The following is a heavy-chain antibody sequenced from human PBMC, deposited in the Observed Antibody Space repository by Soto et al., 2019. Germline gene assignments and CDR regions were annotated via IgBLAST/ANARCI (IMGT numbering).Heavy chain of an antibody. V-gene: IGHV4-4*07. CDR2: IYPSGAT. CDR1: GGSISSYY. J-gene: IGHJ6*02. Sequence: QVQLLESGPGLVKPSETLSLACTVSGGSISSYYWSWIQQPAGKGLEWIGRIYPSGATNYNPSLTGRVTMSVDPSKNHFSLKLRSVTAADTAVYYCTFSSGLYDDYGMDVWGHGTTVTVSS. D-gene: IGHD3-22*01. CDR3: TFSSGLYDDYGMDV.